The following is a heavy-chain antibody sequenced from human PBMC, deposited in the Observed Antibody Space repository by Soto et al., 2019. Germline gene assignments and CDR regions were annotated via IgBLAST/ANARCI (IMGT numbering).Heavy chain of an antibody. CDR1: GFTFSDYY. V-gene: IGHV3-11*01. D-gene: IGHD2-2*01. Sequence: QVQLVESGGGLVKPGGSLRLSCAASGFTFSDYYMSWIRQAPGKGLEWVSYISSSGSTIYYADSVKGRLTISRDNDKNSMYLQMNSLRAEDTAAYYCARTVVVLGLSYYYMDVWGKGTTVTVSS. CDR2: ISSSGSTI. J-gene: IGHJ6*03. CDR3: ARTVVVLGLSYYYMDV.